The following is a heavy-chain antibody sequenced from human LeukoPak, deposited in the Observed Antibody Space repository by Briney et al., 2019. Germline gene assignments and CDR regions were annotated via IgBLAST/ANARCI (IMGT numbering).Heavy chain of an antibody. J-gene: IGHJ4*02. Sequence: ASVKVSCKASGYSFTNYAMNWVRQAPGQGLEWMGWIHPSTGNPTYAQGFTGRFVFSLDASVSTTYLQISSLKAEDTAVYFCARAFQSLGGLSLPDYWGQGTLLTVSS. D-gene: IGHD3-16*02. CDR2: IHPSTGNP. CDR3: ARAFQSLGGLSLPDY. CDR1: GYSFTNYA. V-gene: IGHV7-4-1*02.